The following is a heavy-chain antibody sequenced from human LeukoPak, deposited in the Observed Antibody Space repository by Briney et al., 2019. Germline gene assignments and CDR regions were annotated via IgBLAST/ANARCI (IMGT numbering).Heavy chain of an antibody. V-gene: IGHV3-7*01. Sequence: GGSLRLSCAASGFTFSSYWMSWVRQAPGKGLEWVANINQDGSETYYVDSVKGRFTISRDNAKNSLYLQMNSLRTEDTAVYYCASSVTTTGFDYWGQGTLVTVSS. CDR1: GFTFSSYW. CDR3: ASSVTTTGFDY. CDR2: INQDGSET. D-gene: IGHD4-17*01. J-gene: IGHJ4*02.